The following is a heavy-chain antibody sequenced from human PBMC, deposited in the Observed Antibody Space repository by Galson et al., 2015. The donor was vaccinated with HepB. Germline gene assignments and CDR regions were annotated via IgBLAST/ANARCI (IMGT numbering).Heavy chain of an antibody. CDR1: GGTFSSYA. CDR2: IIPIFGTA. J-gene: IGHJ4*02. Sequence: SVKVSCKASGGTFSSYAISWVRQAPGQGLEWMGGIIPIFGTANYAQKFQGRVTITADESTSTAYMELSSLRSEDTAVYYCAREGERHYDILTGYCYFDYWGQGTLVTVSS. D-gene: IGHD3-9*01. CDR3: AREGERHYDILTGYCYFDY. V-gene: IGHV1-69*13.